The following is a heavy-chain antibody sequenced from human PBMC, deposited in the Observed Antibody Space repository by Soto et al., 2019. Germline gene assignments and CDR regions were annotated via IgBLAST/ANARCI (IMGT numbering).Heavy chain of an antibody. J-gene: IGHJ4*02. D-gene: IGHD1-1*01. Sequence: QVHLVQSGAEVKKPGASVKVSCKGSGYAFTTYVITWVRQAPGQGLEWMGWISAHNGNTNYAQKLQGRVTVTRDTSTSTAYMELRSLRSYDTAVYYCARGRYGDYWGQGALVTVSS. CDR1: GYAFTTYV. CDR2: ISAHNGNT. CDR3: ARGRYGDY. V-gene: IGHV1-18*01.